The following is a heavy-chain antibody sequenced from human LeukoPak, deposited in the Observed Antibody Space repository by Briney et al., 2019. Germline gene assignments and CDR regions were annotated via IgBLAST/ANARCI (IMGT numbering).Heavy chain of an antibody. V-gene: IGHV1-69*13. Sequence: ASVKVSCKASGGTFSSYAISWVRQAPGQGLEWMGGIIPIFGTANYAQKFQGRVTITADESTSTAYMELSSLRSKDTAVYYCARDRLGYGSGSYYRGNWFDPWGQGTLVTVSS. CDR2: IIPIFGTA. CDR3: ARDRLGYGSGSYYRGNWFDP. CDR1: GGTFSSYA. J-gene: IGHJ5*02. D-gene: IGHD3-10*01.